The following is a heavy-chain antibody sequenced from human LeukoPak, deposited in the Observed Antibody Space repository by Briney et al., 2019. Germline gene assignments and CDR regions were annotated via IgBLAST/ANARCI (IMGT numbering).Heavy chain of an antibody. J-gene: IGHJ6*02. Sequence: PGGSLRLSCAASGFTFSSYGMHWVRQAPRKGLEWVAVISYDGSIKYYADSVKGRFTISRDNSKSTLYLQMNSLRAEDTAVYYCAKYLVPTAVLTDVWGQGTTVTVSS. V-gene: IGHV3-30*18. CDR2: ISYDGSIK. D-gene: IGHD2-2*01. CDR1: GFTFSSYG. CDR3: AKYLVPTAVLTDV.